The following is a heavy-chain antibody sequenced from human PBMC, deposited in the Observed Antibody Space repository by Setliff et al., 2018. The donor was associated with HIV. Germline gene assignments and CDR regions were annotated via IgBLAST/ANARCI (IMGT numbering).Heavy chain of an antibody. Sequence: PSETLSLTCNVSGGSISSGGFYWNWIRQHPGKGLEWIGYIYNSGSTYYSPSLQSRLTISVDTSKNQLSLKLTSVTAADTAVYYCARLTYYYDTSGPAAAFESWGQGTMVTVS. J-gene: IGHJ3*02. D-gene: IGHD3-22*01. CDR1: GGSISSGGFY. V-gene: IGHV4-31*03. CDR3: ARLTYYYDTSGPAAAFES. CDR2: IYNSGST.